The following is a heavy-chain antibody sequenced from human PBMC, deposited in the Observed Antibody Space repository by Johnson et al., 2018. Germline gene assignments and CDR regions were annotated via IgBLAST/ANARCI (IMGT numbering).Heavy chain of an antibody. CDR2: VYQSATT. CDR3: TRPGRPDSFDI. Sequence: QVQLQESGPGLVMPSGTMSLTCAVSGVSVSSSNWWTWVRQPPGKGLEWIGEVYQSATTNYNPSLKSRVTISADTSRNHFSLKLTSVTVADTAVYYCTRPGRPDSFDIWGPGTMVPVSS. J-gene: IGHJ3*02. CDR1: GVSVSSSNW. D-gene: IGHD1-26*01. V-gene: IGHV4-4*02.